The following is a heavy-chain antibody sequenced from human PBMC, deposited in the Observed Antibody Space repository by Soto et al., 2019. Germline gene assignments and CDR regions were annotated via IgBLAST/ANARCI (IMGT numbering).Heavy chain of an antibody. CDR1: GGSFSGYY. V-gene: IGHV4-34*01. J-gene: IGHJ6*02. CDR3: ARVYTAGTLWYYYYYGMDV. D-gene: IGHD6-13*01. CDR2: INHSGST. Sequence: PSETLSLTCAVYGGSFSGYYWSWIRQPPGKGLEWIGEINHSGSTNYNPSLKSRVTISVDTSKNQFSLKLSSVTAADTAVYYCARVYTAGTLWYYYYYGMDVWGQGTTVTVSS.